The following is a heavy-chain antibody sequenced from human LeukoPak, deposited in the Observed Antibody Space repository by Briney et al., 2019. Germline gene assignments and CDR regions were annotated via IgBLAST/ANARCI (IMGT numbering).Heavy chain of an antibody. CDR3: AKILPMNENFDY. V-gene: IGHV3-23*01. Sequence: GGSLRLSCAASGFTFSSYTMSWVRQAPGKGLEWVSTITDRGGITYYADSVKGHFTISRDNSKNTLYLQMNSLRAEDTAVYYCAKILPMNENFDYWGQGTLVTVSS. D-gene: IGHD1-1*01. CDR1: GFTFSSYT. CDR2: ITDRGGIT. J-gene: IGHJ4*02.